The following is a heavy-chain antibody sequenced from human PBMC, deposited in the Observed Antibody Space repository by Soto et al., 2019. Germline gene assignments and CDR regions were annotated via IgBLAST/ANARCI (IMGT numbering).Heavy chain of an antibody. CDR2: INHSGST. J-gene: IGHJ4*02. CDR1: GGSFSGYY. D-gene: IGHD3-22*01. V-gene: IGHV4-34*01. Sequence: SETLSLTCAVYGGSFSGYYWSWIRQPPGKGLEWIGEINHSGSTNYNPSLKSRVTISVDTSKNQFSLKLSSVTAADTAVYYCAVSGYGVYFDYWGQGTLVTVSS. CDR3: AVSGYGVYFDY.